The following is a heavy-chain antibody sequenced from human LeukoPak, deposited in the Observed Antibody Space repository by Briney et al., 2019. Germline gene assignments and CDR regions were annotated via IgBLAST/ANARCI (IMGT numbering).Heavy chain of an antibody. CDR2: IYYSGST. D-gene: IGHD3-22*01. Sequence: SETLSLTCTVSGGSISSYYWSWIRQPPGKGLEWIGYIYYSGSTNYNPSLKSRVTISVDTSRNQFSLKLSSVAAADTAVYYCARLEYYYDSSGYRNWFDPWGQGTLVAVSS. CDR3: ARLEYYYDSSGYRNWFDP. J-gene: IGHJ5*02. V-gene: IGHV4-59*01. CDR1: GGSISSYY.